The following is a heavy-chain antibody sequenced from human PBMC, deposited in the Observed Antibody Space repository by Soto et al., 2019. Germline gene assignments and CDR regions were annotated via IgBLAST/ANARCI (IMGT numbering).Heavy chain of an antibody. V-gene: IGHV3-23*01. J-gene: IGHJ3*02. Sequence: EVQLLESGGGLVQPGGSLRLSCAVSGFTFSNYAMTWVRQAPGKGLEWVSTISGGGDGTFYADSVKGRFTISRDNSRNTVYLQMNSLRAEDTAVYYCAKKGLGSLTTYCNSGDCHYAFDIWGQGTMVTVSS. CDR1: GFTFSNYA. CDR2: ISGGGDGT. CDR3: AKKGLGSLTTYCNSGDCHYAFDI. D-gene: IGHD2-21*02.